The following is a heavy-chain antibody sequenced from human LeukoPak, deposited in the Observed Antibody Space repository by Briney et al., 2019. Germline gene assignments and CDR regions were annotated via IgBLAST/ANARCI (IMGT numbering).Heavy chain of an antibody. CDR2: IYYSGST. V-gene: IGHV4-39*07. CDR1: GGSISSSSYY. D-gene: IGHD6-19*01. CDR3: ARRQYSSGWLTFDY. Sequence: PSQTLSLTCTVSGGSISSSSYYWGWIRQPPGKGLEWIGSIYYSGSTYYNPSLKSRVTISVDTSKNQFSLKLSSVTAADTAVYYCARRQYSSGWLTFDYWGQGTLVTVSS. J-gene: IGHJ4*02.